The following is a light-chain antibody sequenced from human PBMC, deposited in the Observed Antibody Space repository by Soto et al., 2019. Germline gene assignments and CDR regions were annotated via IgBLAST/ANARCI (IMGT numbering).Light chain of an antibody. Sequence: EIVMTQSPATLSVSPGERATLSCRASQSISSNLAWYQQKLGQAPRLLIYRASTRATGIPARFSGSGSGTEFTLTISSLQSEDVALDYCHQYENWPQTFGQGTKVEI. J-gene: IGKJ1*01. CDR3: HQYENWPQT. CDR1: QSISSN. V-gene: IGKV3-15*01. CDR2: RAS.